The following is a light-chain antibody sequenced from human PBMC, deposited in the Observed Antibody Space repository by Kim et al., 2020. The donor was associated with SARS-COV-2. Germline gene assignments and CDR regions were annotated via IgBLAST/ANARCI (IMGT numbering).Light chain of an antibody. V-gene: IGKV1-5*03. J-gene: IGKJ2*01. Sequence: STLSASVGDRVIITCRASQSNSMWLAWYQQKPGKAPKLLISKASSLQSGVPSRFSGSGSGTEFTLTISSLHPDDFGTYYCQQYDNYFGQGTKLEI. CDR3: QQYDNY. CDR1: QSNSMW. CDR2: KAS.